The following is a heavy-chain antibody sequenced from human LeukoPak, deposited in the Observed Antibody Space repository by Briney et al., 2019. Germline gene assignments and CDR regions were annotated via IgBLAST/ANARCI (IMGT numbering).Heavy chain of an antibody. CDR1: GFTFDDYG. V-gene: IGHV3-20*04. CDR2: INWNGGST. Sequence: GGSLRLSCAASGFTFDDYGMTWVRQAPGKGLEWISGINWNGGSTGYADSVKGRFTISRDNAKNSLYLQMNSLRVEDTALYYCARDRPSGGAFNIWGQGTMVTVSS. CDR3: ARDRPSGGAFNI. J-gene: IGHJ3*02. D-gene: IGHD3-10*01.